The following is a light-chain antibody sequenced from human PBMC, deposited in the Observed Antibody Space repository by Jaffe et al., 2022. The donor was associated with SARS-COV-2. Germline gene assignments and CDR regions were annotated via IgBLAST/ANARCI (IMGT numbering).Light chain of an antibody. Sequence: QSVLTQPPSVSGAPGQRVTISCTGSSSNIGAGYDVHWYQQLPGTAPKLLIYGNSNRPSGVPDRFSGSKSGTSASLAITGLQAEDEADYYCQSYDSSLSSLEFGGGTKLTVL. CDR3: QSYDSSLSSLE. J-gene: IGLJ2*01. V-gene: IGLV1-40*01. CDR1: SSNIGAGYD. CDR2: GNS.